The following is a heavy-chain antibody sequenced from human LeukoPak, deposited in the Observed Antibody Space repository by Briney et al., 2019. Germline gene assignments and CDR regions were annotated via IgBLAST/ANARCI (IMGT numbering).Heavy chain of an antibody. Sequence: GGALKISCRGSGCRFTSYWIGWVRQMPGKGLEGRGIIYPGDSDTRYSPSFQGQVTISAAKSISTAYLQWSSLKASDTAMHYCASLFAPTGYSSSWYWFDPWGQGTLVTVSS. CDR2: IYPGDSDT. CDR3: ASLFAPTGYSSSWYWFDP. V-gene: IGHV5-51*01. D-gene: IGHD6-13*01. J-gene: IGHJ5*02. CDR1: GCRFTSYW.